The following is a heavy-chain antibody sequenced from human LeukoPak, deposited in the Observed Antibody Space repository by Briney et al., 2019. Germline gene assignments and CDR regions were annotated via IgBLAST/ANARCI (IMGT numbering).Heavy chain of an antibody. Sequence: GGSLRLSCAASGFSFSGYGMHWVRQAPGKGLEWVAFIRHDGTNKNYADSVKGRLTISRDNSKNRLYLQMNIVRPDETGVYYCAKVKGYGSGSYYHYMDVWGKGTTVTVSS. CDR1: GFSFSGYG. D-gene: IGHD3-10*01. CDR2: IRHDGTNK. J-gene: IGHJ6*03. CDR3: AKVKGYGSGSYYHYMDV. V-gene: IGHV3-30*02.